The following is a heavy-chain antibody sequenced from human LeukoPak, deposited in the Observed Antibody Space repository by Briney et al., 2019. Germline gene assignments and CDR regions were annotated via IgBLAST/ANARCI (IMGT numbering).Heavy chain of an antibody. D-gene: IGHD6-19*01. Sequence: GESLKISCKGSGYSFTSYWIGWVRQMPGQGVGWMGVIYPGDSDTRYSPSFQGQVTISADKSISTAYLQWSSLKASDTAMYYCARQGARGWIDYWGQGTLVSVSS. CDR2: IYPGDSDT. CDR3: ARQGARGWIDY. J-gene: IGHJ4*02. CDR1: GYSFTSYW. V-gene: IGHV5-51*01.